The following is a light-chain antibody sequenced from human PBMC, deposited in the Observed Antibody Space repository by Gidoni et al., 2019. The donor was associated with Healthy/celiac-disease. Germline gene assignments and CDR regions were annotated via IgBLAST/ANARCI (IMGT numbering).Light chain of an antibody. V-gene: IGKV1-9*01. CDR3: QQLNSYLPL. CDR2: AAS. CDR1: QGISSY. Sequence: DIQLTQSPSFLSASVGDRVTITCRASQGISSYLAWYQQKPGKAPKLLIYAASTWQSGVPSRFSGSGSGTEFTLTISSLQPEDFATYYCQQLNSYLPLFGGGTKVEIK. J-gene: IGKJ4*02.